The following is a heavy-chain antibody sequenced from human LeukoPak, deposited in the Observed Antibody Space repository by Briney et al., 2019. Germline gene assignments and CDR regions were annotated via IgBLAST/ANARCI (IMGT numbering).Heavy chain of an antibody. D-gene: IGHD3-10*01. CDR3: ARRGFWVRGKGWFDY. CDR2: IYYSGRT. J-gene: IGHJ4*02. Sequence: SGGSLRLSCAASGFTFSSYSMNWVRQAPGKGLECIGSIYYSGRTYYTPSLKSRVTISVDTSKNQFSLKVTSVTAADTAVYYCARRGFWVRGKGWFDYWGQGTLVTVSS. CDR1: GFTFSSYSMN. V-gene: IGHV4-39*01.